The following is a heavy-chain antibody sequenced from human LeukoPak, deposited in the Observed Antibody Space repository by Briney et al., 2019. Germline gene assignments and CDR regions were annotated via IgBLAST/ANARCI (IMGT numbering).Heavy chain of an antibody. Sequence: PGGSLRLSCAASGFTVSSKYMCWVRQAPGKGLEWVSVIYSGGSTYYADSVKGRFTISRDNSKNTLYLQMNSLRAEDTAVYYCARQRGLLMYYFDYWGQGTLVTVSS. V-gene: IGHV3-66*01. CDR3: ARQRGLLMYYFDY. CDR1: GFTVSSKY. J-gene: IGHJ4*02. CDR2: IYSGGST. D-gene: IGHD1-26*01.